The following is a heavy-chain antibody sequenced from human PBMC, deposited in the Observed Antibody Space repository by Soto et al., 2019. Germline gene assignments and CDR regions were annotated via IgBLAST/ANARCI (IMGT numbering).Heavy chain of an antibody. CDR2: IKQDGSEK. D-gene: IGHD6-13*01. CDR3: ARVGRGYSSPDDAFDI. Sequence: GGSLRLSCAASGFTFSSYWMSWVRQAPGKGLEWVANIKQDGSEKYYVDSVKGRFTISRDNAKNSLYLQMNSLRAEDTAVYYCARVGRGYSSPDDAFDIWGQGTMVTVSS. J-gene: IGHJ3*02. CDR1: GFTFSSYW. V-gene: IGHV3-7*01.